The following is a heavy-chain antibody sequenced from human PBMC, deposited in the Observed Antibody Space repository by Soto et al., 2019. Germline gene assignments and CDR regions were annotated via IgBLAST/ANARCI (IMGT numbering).Heavy chain of an antibody. D-gene: IGHD3-9*01. CDR3: ARGYYDILTGYTPWFDP. J-gene: IGHJ5*02. CDR2: INPNSGGT. CDR1: GDAFTSYA. Sequence: ASVEVSCKACGDAFTSYAMHWVRQAPGQGLEWMGWINPNSGGTNYAQKFQGWVTMTRDTSISTAYMELSRLRSDDTAVYYCARGYYDILTGYTPWFDPWGQGTLVTVSS. V-gene: IGHV1-2*04.